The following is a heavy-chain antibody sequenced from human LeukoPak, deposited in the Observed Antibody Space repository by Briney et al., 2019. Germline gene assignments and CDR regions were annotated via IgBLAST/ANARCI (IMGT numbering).Heavy chain of an antibody. D-gene: IGHD5-12*01. CDR2: IYHSGST. CDR1: GFTFSNAW. CDR3: ARVGSGYDLFDC. V-gene: IGHV4-38-2*01. Sequence: GSLRLSCAASGFTFSNAWMSWVRQAPGKGLEWIGSIYHSGSTYYNPSLKSRVTISVDTSKNQFSLKLSSVTAADTAVYYCARVGSGYDLFDCWGQGTLVTVSS. J-gene: IGHJ4*02.